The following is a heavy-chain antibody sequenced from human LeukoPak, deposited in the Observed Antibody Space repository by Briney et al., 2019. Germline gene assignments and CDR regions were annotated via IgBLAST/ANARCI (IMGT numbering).Heavy chain of an antibody. CDR3: ARQMVRGFSKG. CDR1: GGSISSSSYY. D-gene: IGHD3-10*01. J-gene: IGHJ4*02. Sequence: PSETLSLTCTISGGSISSSSYYWGWIRQPPGKGLEWVGSIYYSGSTYYNPSLKSRVTIYVDTSKNQFALKQSSVTAADTAVYYCARQMVRGFSKGWGQGTLVTVSS. V-gene: IGHV4-39*01. CDR2: IYYSGST.